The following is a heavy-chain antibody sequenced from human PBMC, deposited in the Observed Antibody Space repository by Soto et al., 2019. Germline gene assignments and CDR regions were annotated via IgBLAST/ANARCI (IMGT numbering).Heavy chain of an antibody. CDR1: GFTFSTYE. CDR2: ISSSGSTI. CDR3: ARHQDTSVWRFDY. D-gene: IGHD2-2*01. Sequence: GGSLRLSCAASGFTFSTYELNWVRQAPGKGLEWVSYISSSGSTIYYADSVKGRFTISRDNAKNSLYLQMNSLRAEDSAVYYCARHQDTSVWRFDYWGQGA. J-gene: IGHJ4*02. V-gene: IGHV3-48*03.